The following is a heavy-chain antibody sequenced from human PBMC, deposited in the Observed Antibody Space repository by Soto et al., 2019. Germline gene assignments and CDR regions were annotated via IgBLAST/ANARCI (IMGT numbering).Heavy chain of an antibody. CDR1: GGSISSGGYS. Sequence: SETLSLTCAVSGGSISSGGYSWSWIRQPPGKGLERIGYIYYSGSTNYNPSLKSRVTISVDTSKNQFSLKLSSVTAADTAVYYCARVLDVDTAMASYYYYYGMDVWGQGTTVTVSS. CDR3: ARVLDVDTAMASYYYYYGMDV. J-gene: IGHJ6*02. CDR2: IYYSGST. V-gene: IGHV4-61*08. D-gene: IGHD5-18*01.